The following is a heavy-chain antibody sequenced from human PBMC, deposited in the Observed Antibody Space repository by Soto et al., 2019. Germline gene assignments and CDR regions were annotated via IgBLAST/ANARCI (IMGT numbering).Heavy chain of an antibody. Sequence: QVQLVESGGGLVKPGGSLRLSCAASGFTFSDYYMSWIRQAPGKGLEWVSYISSSGSTIYYADSVKGRFTISRDNAKNSLYLQRNSLRAEDTAVYYCASAVPIFGVVIIPFYYYYYMDVWGKGTTGTVSS. J-gene: IGHJ6*03. D-gene: IGHD3-3*01. V-gene: IGHV3-11*01. CDR3: ASAVPIFGVVIIPFYYYYYMDV. CDR1: GFTFSDYY. CDR2: ISSSGSTI.